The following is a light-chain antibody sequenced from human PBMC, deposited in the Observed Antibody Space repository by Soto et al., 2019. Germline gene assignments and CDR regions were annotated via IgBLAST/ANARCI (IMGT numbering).Light chain of an antibody. CDR1: QSVSST. Sequence: EIGMTQSPATLSVSPGERATLSCGASQSVSSTLAWYQQKPGQAPRLLIYGASTRATDVPASFSGGGSETEFTLTISSLKSEDFAVYFCQQYNIWHMWTFGQGTQVDIK. CDR2: GAS. V-gene: IGKV3-15*01. CDR3: QQYNIWHMWT. J-gene: IGKJ1*01.